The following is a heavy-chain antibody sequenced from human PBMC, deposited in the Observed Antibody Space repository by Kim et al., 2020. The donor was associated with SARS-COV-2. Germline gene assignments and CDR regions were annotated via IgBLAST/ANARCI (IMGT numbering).Heavy chain of an antibody. D-gene: IGHD6-6*01. CDR2: INAGNGYI. Sequence: ASVKVSCKASGYTFINYAIHWVRQAPGQRLEWMVCINAGNGYIEYSQKFQGRVTITRDTSASTAYMELSSLRSEDTAVYYCARQSTSSINWFDPWGQGTL. CDR3: ARQSTSSINWFDP. J-gene: IGHJ5*02. CDR1: GYTFINYA. V-gene: IGHV1-3*01.